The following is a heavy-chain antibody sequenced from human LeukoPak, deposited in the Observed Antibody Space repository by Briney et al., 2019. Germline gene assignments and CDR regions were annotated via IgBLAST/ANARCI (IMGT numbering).Heavy chain of an antibody. CDR3: AKWQGVGAAGHFDY. Sequence: GSSLRLSCAVSGFTFSSTAMCWVRQAPGKGLEGVAVIWYDGTNKFHADSVKGRFTISRDNSKNMLYLQMNSLRVEDTAVYYGAKWQGVGAAGHFDYWGQGSLVIVSS. CDR2: IWYDGTNK. D-gene: IGHD6-13*01. J-gene: IGHJ4*02. CDR1: GFTFSSTA. V-gene: IGHV3-33*06.